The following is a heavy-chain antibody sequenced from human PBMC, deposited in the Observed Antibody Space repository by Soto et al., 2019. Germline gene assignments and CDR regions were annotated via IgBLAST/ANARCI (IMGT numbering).Heavy chain of an antibody. J-gene: IGHJ6*02. CDR1: GGSISSSNL. V-gene: IGHV4-4*02. D-gene: IGHD2-21*02. Sequence: QVQLQESGPGLVKPSGTLSLTCAVSGGSISSSNLWSWVRQPPGKGLEWIGEIYHSGSTNYNPSLKRRITIPVEKSKNQFSLKLSSVTAADTAVYYCAGVSRSYYYGMDVWGQGTTVTVSS. CDR2: IYHSGST. CDR3: AGVSRSYYYGMDV.